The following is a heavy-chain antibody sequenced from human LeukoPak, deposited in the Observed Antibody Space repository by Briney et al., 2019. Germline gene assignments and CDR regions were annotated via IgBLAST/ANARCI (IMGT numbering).Heavy chain of an antibody. CDR1: GFTFSSYA. CDR2: IKSKTDGGTT. J-gene: IGHJ4*02. Sequence: KAGGSLRLSCAASGFTFSSYAMSWVRQAPGKGLEWVGRIKSKTDGGTTDYAAPVKGRFTISRDDSKNTLYLQMNSLKTEDTAVYYCTTVDYMVRGAILLDYWGQGTLVTVSS. V-gene: IGHV3-15*01. CDR3: TTVDYMVRGAILLDY. D-gene: IGHD3-10*01.